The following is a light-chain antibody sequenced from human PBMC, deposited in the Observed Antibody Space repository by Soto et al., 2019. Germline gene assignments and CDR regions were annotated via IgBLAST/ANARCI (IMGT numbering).Light chain of an antibody. V-gene: IGKV3-11*01. CDR2: GAF. J-gene: IGKJ1*01. Sequence: SATLSCRASPSVTNFLAWYQQKPGPPPRLLIYGAFNRATGTQARFSGSGSGTEFTLTINSLQSEDFAVYYRPQRGNSPTFGQGTQLDIK. CDR3: PQRGNSPT. CDR1: PSVTNF.